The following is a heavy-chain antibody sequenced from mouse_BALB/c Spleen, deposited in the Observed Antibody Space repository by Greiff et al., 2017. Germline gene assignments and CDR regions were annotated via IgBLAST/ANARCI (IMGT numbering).Heavy chain of an antibody. Sequence: EVQGVESGGGLVKPGGSLKLSCAASGFTFSDYYMYWVRQTPEKRLEWVATISDGGSYTYYPDSVKGRFTISRDNAKNNLYLQMSSLKSEDTAMYYCARKNYGIFDYWGQGTTLTVSS. CDR3: ARKNYGIFDY. V-gene: IGHV5-4*02. J-gene: IGHJ2*01. CDR2: ISDGGSYT. D-gene: IGHD2-1*01. CDR1: GFTFSDYY.